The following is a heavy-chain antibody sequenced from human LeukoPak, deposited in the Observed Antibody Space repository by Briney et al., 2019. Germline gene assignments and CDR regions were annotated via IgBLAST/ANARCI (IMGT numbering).Heavy chain of an antibody. J-gene: IGHJ4*02. Sequence: SETLSLSCTVSGASISRYFWNWIRQPPGKELEWIGYISSGGSTNYNPSLKSRVTISIDTSKNQFSLKLTSATAADTAVYYCARGDDYKSTLFDYWGQGTLVTVSS. CDR2: ISSGGST. CDR1: GASISRYF. V-gene: IGHV4-59*01. D-gene: IGHD5-12*01. CDR3: ARGDDYKSTLFDY.